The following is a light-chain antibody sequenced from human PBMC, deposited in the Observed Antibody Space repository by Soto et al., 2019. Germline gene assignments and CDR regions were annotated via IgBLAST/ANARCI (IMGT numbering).Light chain of an antibody. CDR1: SSDVGSYNL. J-gene: IGLJ1*01. CDR3: CSYAGRSTYV. V-gene: IGLV2-23*01. Sequence: QSVLTQPASVSGSPGQSITISCTGTSSDVGSYNLVSWYQQHPGKAPKLTIYEGSKRPSGVSNRFSGSKSGNTASLTISGLQAEDEADYYCCSYAGRSTYVFGTGTKVTVL. CDR2: EGS.